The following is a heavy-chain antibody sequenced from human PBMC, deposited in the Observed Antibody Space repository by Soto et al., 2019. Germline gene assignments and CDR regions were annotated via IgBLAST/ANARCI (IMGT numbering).Heavy chain of an antibody. V-gene: IGHV1-18*01. CDR2: ISAYNGNT. CDR3: ARVGDILTGYIELNFDY. Sequence: EASVKVSCKASGYTFTSYGISWVRQAPGQGLEWMRWISAYNGNTNYAQKLQGRVTMTTDTSTSTAYMELRSLRSDDTAVYYCARVGDILTGYIELNFDYWGQGTLVTVSS. CDR1: GYTFTSYG. J-gene: IGHJ4*02. D-gene: IGHD3-9*01.